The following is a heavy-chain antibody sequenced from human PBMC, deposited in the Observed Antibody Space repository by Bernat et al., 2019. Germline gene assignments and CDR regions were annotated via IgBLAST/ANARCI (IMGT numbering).Heavy chain of an antibody. Sequence: QVQLQQWGAGLLKPSETLSLPCAVYGGSFSGYYWSWIRQPPGKGLGWIGEINHSGSTNYNPSLKSRVTISINTSKNQFSLKLSSVTAADTAVYYCARGFDNSANIGNWFDPWGQGTLVTVSS. CDR3: ARGFDNSANIGNWFDP. V-gene: IGHV4-34*01. J-gene: IGHJ5*01. D-gene: IGHD3-10*01. CDR1: GGSFSGYY. CDR2: INHSGST.